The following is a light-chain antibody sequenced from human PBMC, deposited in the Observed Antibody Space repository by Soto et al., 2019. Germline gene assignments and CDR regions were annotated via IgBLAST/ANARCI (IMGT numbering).Light chain of an antibody. Sequence: EIVMPQSPCTLSLSPGETATLSCRASQSVSSNYVAWFHQKPGQAPRLLIYGASSRATGIPDRCSRSASGTYFTLAIRRLEPEDAAVYYCHQFGYSPRTFGQGTKVDIK. CDR2: GAS. V-gene: IGKV3-20*01. CDR3: HQFGYSPRT. CDR1: QSVSSNY. J-gene: IGKJ1*01.